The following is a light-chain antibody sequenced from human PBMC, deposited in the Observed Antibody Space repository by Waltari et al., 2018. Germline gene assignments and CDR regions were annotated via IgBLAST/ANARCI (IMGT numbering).Light chain of an antibody. V-gene: IGKV1-39*01. J-gene: IGKJ2*01. CDR3: QQSYSTHVT. CDR2: AAS. CDR1: QSISSY. Sequence: DIQMTQSPSSLSASVGDRVTITCRASQSISSYLNWYQQKPGKAPKLLIYAASSLQSGVPSRFSGSGSVTDFTLTISSLQPEDFATYYCQQSYSTHVTFGQGTKLEI.